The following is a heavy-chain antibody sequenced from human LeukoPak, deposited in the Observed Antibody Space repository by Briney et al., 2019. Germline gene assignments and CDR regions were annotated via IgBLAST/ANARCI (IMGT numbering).Heavy chain of an antibody. D-gene: IGHD3-3*01. CDR2: ISAYNGNT. CDR1: GYTLTELS. J-gene: IGHJ6*02. CDR3: ARESGTRYYYGMDV. Sequence: ASVKVSCKVSGYTLTELSMHWVRQAPGKGLEWMGWISAYNGNTNYAQKLQGRVTMTTDTSTSTAYMELRSLRSDDTAVYYCARESGTRYYYGMDVWGQGTTVTVSS. V-gene: IGHV1-18*01.